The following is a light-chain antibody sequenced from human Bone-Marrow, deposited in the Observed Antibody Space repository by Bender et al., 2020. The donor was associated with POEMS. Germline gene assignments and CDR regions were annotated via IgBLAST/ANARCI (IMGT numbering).Light chain of an antibody. CDR1: TSDVGNYDF. J-gene: IGLJ3*02. CDR2: EGH. Sequence: QSALTQPASVSGSPGQSITISCTGTTSDVGNYDFVSWYQQHPGKAPKLMIFEGHKRPSGISDRFSGSKSGNTASLTISGLQAEDEADYYCCSYAGITTFVVFGGGTKLTVL. CDR3: CSYAGITTFVV. V-gene: IGLV2-23*03.